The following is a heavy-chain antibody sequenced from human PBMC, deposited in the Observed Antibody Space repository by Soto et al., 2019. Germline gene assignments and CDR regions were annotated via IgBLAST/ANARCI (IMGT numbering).Heavy chain of an antibody. CDR2: ISPHNGNT. CDR1: GYTFTNHG. Sequence: GASVKVCCKASGYTFTNHGLSWVRQAPGQGPEWMGWISPHNGNTNYAQRFQGRVTMTTDTSTTTAYMELRSLRSDDTAVYFCARERYESSGPPVYWGQGTLVTVSS. D-gene: IGHD3-22*01. V-gene: IGHV1-18*04. J-gene: IGHJ4*02. CDR3: ARERYESSGPPVY.